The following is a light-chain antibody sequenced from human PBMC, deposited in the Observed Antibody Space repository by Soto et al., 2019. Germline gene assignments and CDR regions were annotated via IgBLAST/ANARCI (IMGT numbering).Light chain of an antibody. J-gene: IGKJ1*01. CDR1: QSVSSN. Sequence: EIVMTQSPATLSVSPGERATLSCRASQSVSSNLAWYQQKPGQAPSLLIYGASTRATGIPARFSGSGSGTEFTLTISSLQSEDFAVYYCQQYNIWPRTFGQGTKVEIK. V-gene: IGKV3-15*01. CDR2: GAS. CDR3: QQYNIWPRT.